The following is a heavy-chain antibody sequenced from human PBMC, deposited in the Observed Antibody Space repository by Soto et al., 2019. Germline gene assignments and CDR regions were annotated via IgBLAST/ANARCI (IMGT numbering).Heavy chain of an antibody. V-gene: IGHV3-23*01. J-gene: IGHJ3*02. CDR2: ISGSGGST. D-gene: IGHD3-10*01. Sequence: GGSLRLSCAASGFTFSSYAMSWVRQAPGKGLEWVSAISGSGGSTYYADSVEGRFTISRDNSKNTLYLQMNSLRAEDTAVYYCAKGRGVMDAFDIWGQGTMVTVSS. CDR3: AKGRGVMDAFDI. CDR1: GFTFSSYA.